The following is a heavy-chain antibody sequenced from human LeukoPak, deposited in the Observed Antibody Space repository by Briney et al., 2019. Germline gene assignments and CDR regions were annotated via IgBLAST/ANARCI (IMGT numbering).Heavy chain of an antibody. D-gene: IGHD3-22*01. CDR3: AREFGRDSSGYYHMDV. J-gene: IGHJ6*03. Sequence: ASVKVSCKASGYTFTSYGISWVRQAPGQGLEWMGWISAYNGNTNYAQKLQGRVTMTTDTSTSTAYMELRSLRSDDTAVYYCAREFGRDSSGYYHMDVWGKGTTVTISS. CDR2: ISAYNGNT. V-gene: IGHV1-18*01. CDR1: GYTFTSYG.